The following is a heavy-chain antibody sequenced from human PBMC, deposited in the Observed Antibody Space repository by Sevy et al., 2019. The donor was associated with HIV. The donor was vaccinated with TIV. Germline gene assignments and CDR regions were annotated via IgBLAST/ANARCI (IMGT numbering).Heavy chain of an antibody. CDR3: VRAIAADGSF. V-gene: IGHV3-7*01. CDR1: GFTLNNYW. J-gene: IGHJ4*02. Sequence: GGSLRLSCAASGFTLNNYWMNWVRQAPGKGLEWVANIKQDGSVKCYVDSVKGRFTISRDNARNLVFLQMNSLRVEDTALYYCVRAIAADGSFWGQGTLVTVSS. D-gene: IGHD6-13*01. CDR2: IKQDGSVK.